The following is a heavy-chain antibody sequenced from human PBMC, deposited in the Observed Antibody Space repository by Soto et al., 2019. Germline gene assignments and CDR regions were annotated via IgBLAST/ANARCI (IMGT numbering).Heavy chain of an antibody. CDR1: GFTFSSYA. CDR3: AKKSGSYGAFDI. CDR2: ISGSGGST. J-gene: IGHJ3*02. Sequence: EVQLLESGGGLVQPGGSLRLSCAASGFTFSSYAMSWVRQAPGKGLEWVSAISGSGGSTYYADSVKGRFNISRDNSKNTLYVQMSSLRAEDTAVYYCAKKSGSYGAFDIWGQGTMVTVSS. V-gene: IGHV3-23*01. D-gene: IGHD1-26*01.